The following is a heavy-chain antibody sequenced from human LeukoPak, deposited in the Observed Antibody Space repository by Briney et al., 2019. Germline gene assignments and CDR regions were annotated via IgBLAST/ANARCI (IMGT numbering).Heavy chain of an antibody. D-gene: IGHD3-22*01. CDR1: GFTFTNYG. CDR3: ARAYYYETSATPDY. J-gene: IGHJ4*02. Sequence: EGSLRLSRAASGFTFTNYGMHWVRQAPGKGLEWVAVIWYDGSIKYYADSVKGRFTISRDNSKNTLYLQMNSLRADDTAVYYCARAYYYETSATPDYWGQGTLVTVSS. V-gene: IGHV3-33*01. CDR2: IWYDGSIK.